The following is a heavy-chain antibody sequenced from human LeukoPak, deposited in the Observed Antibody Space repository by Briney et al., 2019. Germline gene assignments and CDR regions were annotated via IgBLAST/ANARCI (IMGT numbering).Heavy chain of an antibody. V-gene: IGHV1-18*01. CDR3: ARTAARRFDY. CDR1: GYTFTTNG. D-gene: IGHD6-6*01. J-gene: IGHJ4*02. CDR2: ISAYSGNT. Sequence: ASVKVSCKASGYTFTTNGISWVRQAPGQGLEWMGWISAYSGNTIYAQKFQGRVTMTRDTSTSTVYMELSSLRSDDTAVYYCARTAARRFDYWGQGTLVTVSS.